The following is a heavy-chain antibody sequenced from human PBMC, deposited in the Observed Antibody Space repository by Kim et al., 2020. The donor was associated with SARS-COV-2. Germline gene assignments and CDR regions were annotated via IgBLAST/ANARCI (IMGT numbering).Heavy chain of an antibody. V-gene: IGHV3-23*01. CDR3: AKCYYGSGTYYTD. Sequence: GGSLRLSCAASGFTFGSYAMTWVRQAPGKGLEWVSAISGGGTTYYADSVKGRFTISRDNSKNTLYLQMNSLRAEDTAVYYCAKCYYGSGTYYTDWGQGTLVTVSS. CDR1: GFTFGSYA. CDR2: ISGGGTT. D-gene: IGHD3-10*01. J-gene: IGHJ4*02.